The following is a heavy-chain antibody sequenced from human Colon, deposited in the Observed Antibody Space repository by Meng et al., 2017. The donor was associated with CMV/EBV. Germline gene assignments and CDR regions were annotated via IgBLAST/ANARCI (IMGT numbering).Heavy chain of an antibody. CDR2: IRSKADTYAT. V-gene: IGHV3-73*01. J-gene: IGHJ5*02. Sequence: FTCSGSAVHWVRQASGKGLEWVGRIRSKADTYATAYAASMKGRFTISRDDSKNTAYLQMNSLKTEDTAVYYCTRVEWELRGGWFDPWGQGTLVTVSS. D-gene: IGHD1-26*01. CDR1: FTCSGSA. CDR3: TRVEWELRGGWFDP.